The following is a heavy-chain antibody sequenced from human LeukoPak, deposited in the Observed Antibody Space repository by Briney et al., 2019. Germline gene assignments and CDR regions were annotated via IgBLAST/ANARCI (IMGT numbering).Heavy chain of an antibody. CDR3: AISLVGILVVPTAYSSRFDP. J-gene: IGHJ5*02. D-gene: IGHD2-2*01. CDR2: INHSGST. Sequence: SETLSLTCTVYGGSISNYYWSWIRQPPGRGLEWIGEINHSGSTNYNASLKSRVTISVDTSKNQFSLKLSSVTAADTAVYYCAISLVGILVVPTAYSSRFDPCGQGTLVTVSS. CDR1: GGSISNYY. V-gene: IGHV4-34*01.